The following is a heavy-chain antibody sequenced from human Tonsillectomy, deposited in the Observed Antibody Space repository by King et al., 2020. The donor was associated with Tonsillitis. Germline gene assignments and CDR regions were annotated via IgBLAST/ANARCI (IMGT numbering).Heavy chain of an antibody. D-gene: IGHD2/OR15-2a*01. V-gene: IGHV1-69*01. CDR3: ARGHQLAQVLFLS. J-gene: IGHJ5*01. CDR2: IIPMFGTA. CDR1: GGTFSTFG. Sequence: VQLVQSGTEVKKPGSSVKVSCQSSGGTFSTFGISWVRQAPGQGLEWMGGIIPMFGTANYAQKFQGRVTIIADESTTTVYMELSNLRSEDTAVYYCARGHQLAQVLFLSWGQGTLVIVPS.